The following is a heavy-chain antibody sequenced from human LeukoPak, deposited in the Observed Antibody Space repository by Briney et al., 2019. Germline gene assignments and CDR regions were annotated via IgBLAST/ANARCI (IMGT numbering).Heavy chain of an antibody. CDR1: GFTFSDYY. CDR3: ARGQLHPTTFDY. D-gene: IGHD2-2*01. Sequence: RSGGSLRLSCAASGFTFSDYYMSWIRQAPGKGLEWVSYISSSGSTIYYADSVKGRFTISRDNAKNSLYLQMNSLRAEDTAVYYCARGQLHPTTFDYWGQGTLVTVSS. CDR2: ISSSGSTI. V-gene: IGHV3-11*04. J-gene: IGHJ4*02.